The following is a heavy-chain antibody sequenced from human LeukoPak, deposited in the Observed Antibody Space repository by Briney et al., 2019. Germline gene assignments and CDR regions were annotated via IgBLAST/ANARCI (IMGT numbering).Heavy chain of an antibody. D-gene: IGHD3-10*01. CDR3: ARDRKYYYGSGSHYYFDY. V-gene: IGHV1-18*01. Sequence: ASVKVSCKASGYTFTSYGIRLVRQAPGQGLEWMGWISAYNGNTNYAQKLQGRVTMTTDTSTSTAYMELRSLRSDDTAVYYCARDRKYYYGSGSHYYFDYWGQGTLVTVSS. J-gene: IGHJ4*02. CDR2: ISAYNGNT. CDR1: GYTFTSYG.